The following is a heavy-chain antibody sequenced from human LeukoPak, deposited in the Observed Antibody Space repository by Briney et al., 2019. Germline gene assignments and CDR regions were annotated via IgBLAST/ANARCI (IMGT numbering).Heavy chain of an antibody. D-gene: IGHD3-3*01. Sequence: GAPLKVSCKASGYTFGMFGISWVRQAPGQGLEWMGWSDPYSGNTNIAQKFQARVAMTTDTSTKRAYIELKYRHSAPPALSFFAEGGVVVGRDYHYYMDVWGKGTTVTVSS. V-gene: IGHV1-18*01. J-gene: IGHJ6*03. CDR2: SDPYSGNT. CDR3: AEGGVVVGRDYHYYMDV. CDR1: GYTFGMFG.